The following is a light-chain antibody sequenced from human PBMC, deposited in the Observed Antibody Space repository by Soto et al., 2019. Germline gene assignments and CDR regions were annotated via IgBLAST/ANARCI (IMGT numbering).Light chain of an antibody. CDR3: QNYNSAPYT. V-gene: IGKV1-27*01. Sequence: DIQMTQSPSSLSASVGDRVTITCRASQGISSYLAWYQQKPGKVPKLLIYAASTLQSGVPSRFSGSGSGTDFTLTISSLQPEDVATYYCQNYNSAPYTFGQGTKLEIK. CDR2: AAS. J-gene: IGKJ2*01. CDR1: QGISSY.